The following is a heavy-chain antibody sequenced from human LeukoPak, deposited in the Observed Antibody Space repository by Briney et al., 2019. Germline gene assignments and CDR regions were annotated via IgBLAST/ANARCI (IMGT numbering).Heavy chain of an antibody. Sequence: GGSLRLSCAASGFTFSSYWMNWVRQAPGKGLEWVSSISSSSSYIYYADSVKGRFTISRDNAKNSLYLQMNSLRAEDTAVYYCARWPLPGYSGQSYYYGMDVWGQGTTVTVSS. J-gene: IGHJ6*02. V-gene: IGHV3-21*01. CDR1: GFTFSSYW. CDR3: ARWPLPGYSGQSYYYGMDV. D-gene: IGHD5-12*01. CDR2: ISSSSSYI.